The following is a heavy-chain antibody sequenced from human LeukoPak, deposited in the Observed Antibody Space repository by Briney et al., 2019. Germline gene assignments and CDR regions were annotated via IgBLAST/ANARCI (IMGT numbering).Heavy chain of an antibody. CDR2: INPSGGST. J-gene: IGHJ4*02. V-gene: IGHV1-46*01. Sequence: VASVKVSCKASGYTFTSYYMHWVRQAPGQGLEWMGIINPSGGSTSYAQKFQGRVTMTRDTSTSTVYMELSSLRSEDTAVYYCAREGGEKAADCGGDCYYYWGQGTLVTVSS. CDR3: AREGGEKAADCGGDCYYY. D-gene: IGHD2-21*02. CDR1: GYTFTSYY.